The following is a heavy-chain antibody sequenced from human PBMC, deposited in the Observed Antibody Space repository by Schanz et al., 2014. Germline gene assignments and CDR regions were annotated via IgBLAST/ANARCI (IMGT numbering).Heavy chain of an antibody. D-gene: IGHD3-10*01. CDR3: ARGGYGSGSYREFDY. CDR2: IFHSGST. V-gene: IGHV4-30-2*01. CDR1: GGSISSGGYS. J-gene: IGHJ4*02. Sequence: QVQLQESGPGLVKPSQTLSLTCTVSGGSISSGGYSWTWIRQPPGKGLEWIGYIFHSGSTFYNPSLNSRVTISVDRSRNQFSLKLTSGTAADTAVYYCARGGYGSGSYREFDYWGQGTLVTVSS.